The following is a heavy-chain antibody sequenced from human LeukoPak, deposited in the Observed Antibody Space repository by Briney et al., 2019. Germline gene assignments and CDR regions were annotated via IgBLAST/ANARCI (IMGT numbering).Heavy chain of an antibody. Sequence: KTGGSLRLSCAASGFTFINAWMSCVRQAPGKGLEWVGRIKSKTDGGTTDYASPVKGRFTISRDYSKNTLYLQMNSLKTEDTAVYYCTTVLVGGYYPITGDAFDIWGQGTMVTVSS. V-gene: IGHV3-15*01. D-gene: IGHD3-22*01. CDR3: TTVLVGGYYPITGDAFDI. J-gene: IGHJ3*02. CDR1: GFTFINAW. CDR2: IKSKTDGGTT.